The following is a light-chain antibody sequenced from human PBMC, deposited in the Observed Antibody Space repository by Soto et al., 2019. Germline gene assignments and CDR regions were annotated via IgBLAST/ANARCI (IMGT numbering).Light chain of an antibody. CDR1: QGVTNY. CDR3: QQLHSYPLT. CDR2: AAS. V-gene: IGKV1-9*01. J-gene: IGKJ4*02. Sequence: DIQLTQSPSFLSASVGDRVIITCRASQGVTNYLAWYQQEPGKAPKLLIYAASTLQSGVPSRFSGIGSGTEFTLTISSLQPEDFATYYCQQLHSYPLTFGGGTKVEI.